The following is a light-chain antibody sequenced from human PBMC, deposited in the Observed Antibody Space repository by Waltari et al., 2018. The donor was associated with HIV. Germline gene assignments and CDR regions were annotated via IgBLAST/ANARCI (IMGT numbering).Light chain of an antibody. CDR1: QAINNF. CDR3: QKYNRAPLT. Sequence: DIQMTQSPSSLSASVGDRVTITCRASQAINNFLAWYQQKPGQVPKLLISAASTLQSGVPSRFSGSGSGTDCTLTITSLQPEDVAIYYCQKYNRAPLTFGGGTKVEF. V-gene: IGKV1-27*01. CDR2: AAS. J-gene: IGKJ4*01.